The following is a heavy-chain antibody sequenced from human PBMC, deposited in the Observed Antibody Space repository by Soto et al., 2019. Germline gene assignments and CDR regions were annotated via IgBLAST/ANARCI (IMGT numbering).Heavy chain of an antibody. V-gene: IGHV5-51*01. CDR1: GNSFTNYW. D-gene: IGHD6-19*01. Sequence: PGESLKISCKVSGNSFTNYWVGWVRQVPGEGLEWMGIIYPGDSDTKYSPSIQGQVTISADRAISTAYLQWSSLQASDTAMYYCAIRTVAGPYSFQHWGQGTLVTGSS. CDR2: IYPGDSDT. CDR3: AIRTVAGPYSFQH. J-gene: IGHJ4*02.